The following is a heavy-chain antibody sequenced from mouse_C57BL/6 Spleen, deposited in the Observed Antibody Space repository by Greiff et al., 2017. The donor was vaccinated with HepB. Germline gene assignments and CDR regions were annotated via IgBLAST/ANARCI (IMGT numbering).Heavy chain of an antibody. CDR1: GYTFTDYN. CDR3: ARRRSRAMDY. CDR2: INPNNGGT. J-gene: IGHJ4*01. V-gene: IGHV1-18*01. Sequence: EVKLVESGPELVKPGASVKIPCKASGYTFTDYNMDWVKQSHGKSLEWIGDINPNNGGTIYNQKFKGKATLTVDKSSSTAYMELRSLTSEDTAVYYCARRRSRAMDYWGQGTSVTVSS. D-gene: IGHD1-1*01.